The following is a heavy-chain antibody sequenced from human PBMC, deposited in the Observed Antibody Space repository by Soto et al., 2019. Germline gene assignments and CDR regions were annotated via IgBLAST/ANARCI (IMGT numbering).Heavy chain of an antibody. V-gene: IGHV4-31*03. CDR2: IYYSGTT. Sequence: QVQLQESGPGLVKPSQTLSLTCTDSGGSISSGGYYWSWIRQNPGKGLEWIGYIYYSGTTNYNPSLKSRLTISVDTSKNQFSLKLNSMTAADTAVYYCARDESATDAFDIWGQGTMVTVPS. D-gene: IGHD5-12*01. J-gene: IGHJ3*02. CDR3: ARDESATDAFDI. CDR1: GGSISSGGYY.